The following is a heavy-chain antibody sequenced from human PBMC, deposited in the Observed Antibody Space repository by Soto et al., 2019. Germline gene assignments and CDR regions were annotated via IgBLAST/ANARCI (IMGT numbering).Heavy chain of an antibody. J-gene: IGHJ4*02. V-gene: IGHV1-69*04. Sequence: QVQLVQSGAEVKKPESSVTVSCKASGGTFSNYSITWVRQAPGQGLEWMGRFIPILGIANYAQKFQGRVTITADKSTSTASMELSSLRSEDTAVYYCARDGVTTSVLDNWGQGTLVTVSS. CDR1: GGTFSNYS. CDR2: FIPILGIA. CDR3: ARDGVTTSVLDN. D-gene: IGHD1-26*01.